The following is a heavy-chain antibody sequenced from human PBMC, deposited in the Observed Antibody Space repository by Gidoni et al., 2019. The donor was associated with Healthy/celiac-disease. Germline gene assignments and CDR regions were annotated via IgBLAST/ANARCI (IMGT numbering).Heavy chain of an antibody. D-gene: IGHD1-1*01. J-gene: IGHJ4*02. CDR2: IKHDGSEK. Sequence: EVQLVESGGGLVQHGGSLRLTCAAAGFTFSSYWMSGVRQAPGKGLEGVANIKHDGSEKYYVDSVKGRFTISRDNAKNSLYLQMNSLRAEDTAVYYCARESRIGADVTTLGYWGQGTLVTVSS. CDR1: GFTFSSYW. CDR3: ARESRIGADVTTLGY. V-gene: IGHV3-7*01.